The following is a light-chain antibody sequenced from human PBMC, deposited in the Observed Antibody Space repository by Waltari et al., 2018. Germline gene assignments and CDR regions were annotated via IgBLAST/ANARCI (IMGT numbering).Light chain of an antibody. Sequence: DIVLTQSPDSLPVSLGERATINCKSSQNILYNSNNKNYLAWYQQKQGQPPKLLIYWASTRQVGVPERFSGSGSGTDFTLTISSLQAEDVAVYYCQQFFGTPWTFGQGTKVEIK. V-gene: IGKV4-1*01. CDR3: QQFFGTPWT. CDR2: WAS. J-gene: IGKJ1*01. CDR1: QNILYNSNNKNY.